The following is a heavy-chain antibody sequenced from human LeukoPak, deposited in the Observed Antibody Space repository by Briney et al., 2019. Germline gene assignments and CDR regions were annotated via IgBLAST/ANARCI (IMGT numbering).Heavy chain of an antibody. D-gene: IGHD3-10*01. CDR1: GFTLSSYS. CDR3: ASFPPYMVRTDAFDI. Sequence: GGSLRLSCTASGFTLSSYSMNWVRQAPGKGLEWVSSISRSSAYIYYADSVKGRFTISRDNAKNSLYLQMNSLRAEDTAVYYCASFPPYMVRTDAFDIWGQGTMVTVSS. CDR2: ISRSSAYI. V-gene: IGHV3-21*01. J-gene: IGHJ3*02.